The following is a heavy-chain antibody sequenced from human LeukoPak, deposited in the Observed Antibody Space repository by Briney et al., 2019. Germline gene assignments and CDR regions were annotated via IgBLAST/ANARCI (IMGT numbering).Heavy chain of an antibody. CDR3: TRVVDSSSSRYQAMPY. V-gene: IGHV3-7*01. CDR2: IKQDESER. J-gene: IGHJ4*02. D-gene: IGHD2-2*01. Sequence: GGPLRLFCAASGFPFSNYWMRGVRPAPGKGLEGVANIKQDESERHYVDSVRGRFTISRDNAKRPLYLRMDSLRAEDTAMYFCTRVVDSSSSRYQAMPYWGQGTLVTVSS. CDR1: GFPFSNYW.